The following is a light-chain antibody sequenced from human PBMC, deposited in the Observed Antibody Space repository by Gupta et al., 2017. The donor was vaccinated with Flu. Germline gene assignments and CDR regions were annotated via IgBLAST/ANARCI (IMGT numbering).Light chain of an antibody. Sequence: QSVLTQPPSVSGAPGQRVTIPCTGSSSNIGSDNDVHWYQQLPGTAPKLLIYGNNNRPSGVPDRFSGSKSGTSASLAITGLHADDEADYYCQSYDDSLSGCVFGGGTHLTVL. CDR2: GNN. V-gene: IGLV1-40*01. J-gene: IGLJ2*01. CDR1: SSNIGSDND. CDR3: QSYDDSLSGCV.